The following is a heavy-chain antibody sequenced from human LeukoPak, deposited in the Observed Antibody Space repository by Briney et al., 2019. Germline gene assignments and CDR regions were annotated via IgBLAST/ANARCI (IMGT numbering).Heavy chain of an antibody. CDR2: IIPIFGTA. J-gene: IGHJ4*02. CDR3: ARAPPVWGIAAAGTYFDY. D-gene: IGHD6-13*01. V-gene: IGHV1-69*13. Sequence: SVKVSCKASGGTFSSYAISWVRQAPGQGLEWMGGIIPIFGTANYAQKFQGRVTITAYEYTSTAYMELSSLRSEDTAVYYCARAPPVWGIAAAGTYFDYWGQGTLVTVSS. CDR1: GGTFSSYA.